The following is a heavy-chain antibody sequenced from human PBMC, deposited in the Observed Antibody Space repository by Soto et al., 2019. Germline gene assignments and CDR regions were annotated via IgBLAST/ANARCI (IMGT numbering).Heavy chain of an antibody. CDR1: SGSISSSNW. CDR2: IYHSGST. CDR3: ARLFIVVVPAATTYYFDY. Sequence: SETLSLTCAVSSGSISSSNWWSWVRQPPGKGLEWIGEIYHSGSTNYNPSLKSRVTISVDKSKNQFSLKLSSVTAADTAVYYCARLFIVVVPAATTYYFDYWGQGTLVTVSS. J-gene: IGHJ4*02. V-gene: IGHV4-4*02. D-gene: IGHD2-2*01.